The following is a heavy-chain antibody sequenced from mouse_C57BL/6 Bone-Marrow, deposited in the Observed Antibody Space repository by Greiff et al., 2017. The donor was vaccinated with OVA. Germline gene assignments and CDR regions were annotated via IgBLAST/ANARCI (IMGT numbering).Heavy chain of an antibody. Sequence: QVQLKESGAELARPGASVKLSCKASGYTFTSYGISWVKQRTGQGLEWIGEIYPRSGNTYYNEKFKGKATLTADKSSSTAYMELRSLTSEDSAVYFCARDTVVARDYWGQGTSVTVSS. CDR1: GYTFTSYG. J-gene: IGHJ4*01. CDR2: IYPRSGNT. V-gene: IGHV1-81*01. CDR3: ARDTVVARDY. D-gene: IGHD1-1*01.